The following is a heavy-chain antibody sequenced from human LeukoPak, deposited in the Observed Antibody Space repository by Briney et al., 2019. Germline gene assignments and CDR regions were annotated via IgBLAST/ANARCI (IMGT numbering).Heavy chain of an antibody. Sequence: ASVKVSCKASGYTFTSYYIHWVRQAPGQGLEWMGIINPSGGSTNYAQKFQGRVTITADESTSTAYMELSSLRSEDTAVYYCARDRPGRYCSNTSCYTASPFDPWGQGTLVIVSS. V-gene: IGHV1-46*01. J-gene: IGHJ5*02. D-gene: IGHD2-2*02. CDR3: ARDRPGRYCSNTSCYTASPFDP. CDR1: GYTFTSYY. CDR2: INPSGGST.